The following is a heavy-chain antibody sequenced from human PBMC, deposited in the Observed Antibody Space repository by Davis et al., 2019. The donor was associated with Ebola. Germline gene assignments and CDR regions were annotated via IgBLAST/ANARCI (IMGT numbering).Heavy chain of an antibody. CDR1: GGSFSGYY. CDR2: INHSGST. J-gene: IGHJ3*02. V-gene: IGHV4-34*01. D-gene: IGHD3-3*01. Sequence: PSETLSLTCAVYGGSFSGYYWSWIRQPPGKGLEWIGEINHSGSTNYNPSLKSRVTISVDTSKNQFSLKLSSVTAADTAVYYCARDRVTRYYDFWSGLNAFDIWGQGTMVTVSS. CDR3: ARDRVTRYYDFWSGLNAFDI.